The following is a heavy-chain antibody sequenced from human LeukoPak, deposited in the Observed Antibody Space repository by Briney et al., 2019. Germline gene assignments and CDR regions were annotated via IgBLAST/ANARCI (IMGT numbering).Heavy chain of an antibody. CDR1: GYTFTTYF. Sequence: GASVKVSCKASGYTFTTYFMHWVRQAPGQGLEWMGVINPSGGYTTYAQKFQGRITLTRDTSTSTVYLNLSSLNSEDTAVYYCARDGRLRYFDWLLYHGMDVWGQGTTVTVSS. D-gene: IGHD3-9*01. V-gene: IGHV1-46*01. J-gene: IGHJ6*02. CDR2: INPSGGYT. CDR3: ARDGRLRYFDWLLYHGMDV.